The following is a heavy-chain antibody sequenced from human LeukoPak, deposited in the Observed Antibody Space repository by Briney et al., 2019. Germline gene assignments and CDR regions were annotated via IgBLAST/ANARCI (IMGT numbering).Heavy chain of an antibody. Sequence: GGSLRLSCAASGFTFSSYGMHWVRQAPGKGLEWVAVIWYDGSNKYYADSVKGRFTNSRDNSRNTLYLQLSSLRAEDTAVYYCAKAGGFHFAFDIWGQGTMVTVSS. J-gene: IGHJ3*02. CDR1: GFTFSSYG. V-gene: IGHV3-33*06. CDR2: IWYDGSNK. CDR3: AKAGGFHFAFDI. D-gene: IGHD1-14*01.